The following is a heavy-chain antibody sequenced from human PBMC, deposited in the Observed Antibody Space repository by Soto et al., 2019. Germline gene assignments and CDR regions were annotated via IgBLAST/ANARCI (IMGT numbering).Heavy chain of an antibody. V-gene: IGHV4-31*03. CDR3: ARDRHRQWLRGYYYYYGMDV. Sequence: SETLSLTCTVSGGSISSGGYYWSWIRQHPGKGLEWIGYIYYSGSTYYNPSLKSRVTISVDTSKSQFSLKLSSVTAADTAVYYCARDRHRQWLRGYYYYYGMDVWGQGTTVTVSS. J-gene: IGHJ6*02. D-gene: IGHD3-22*01. CDR1: GGSISSGGYY. CDR2: IYYSGST.